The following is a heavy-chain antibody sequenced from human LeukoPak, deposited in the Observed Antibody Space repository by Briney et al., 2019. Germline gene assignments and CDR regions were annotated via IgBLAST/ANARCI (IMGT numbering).Heavy chain of an antibody. CDR1: GFTFSSYW. CDR3: AREMTYYYDSSGYYYYYYGMDV. J-gene: IGHJ6*02. D-gene: IGHD3-22*01. Sequence: GGSLRLSCAASGFTFSSYWMSWVRQAPGKGLEWVANIKQDGSEKYYVDSVKGRFTISRDNAKNSLYLQMNSLRAEDTAVYYCAREMTYYYDSSGYYYYYYGMDVWGQGTTVTVSS. CDR2: IKQDGSEK. V-gene: IGHV3-7*01.